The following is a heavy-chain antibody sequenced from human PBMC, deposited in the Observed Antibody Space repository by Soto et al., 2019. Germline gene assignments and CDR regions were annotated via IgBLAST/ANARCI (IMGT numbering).Heavy chain of an antibody. CDR3: ARDLGYYDSSGYYY. D-gene: IGHD3-22*01. CDR1: GGTFSSYT. V-gene: IGHV1-69*04. Sequence: GASVKVSCKASGGTFSSYTISWVRQAPGQGLEWMGRIIPILGIANYAQKSQGRVTITADKSTSTAYMELSSLRSEDTAVYYCARDLGYYDSSGYYYWGQGTLVTVSS. J-gene: IGHJ4*02. CDR2: IIPILGIA.